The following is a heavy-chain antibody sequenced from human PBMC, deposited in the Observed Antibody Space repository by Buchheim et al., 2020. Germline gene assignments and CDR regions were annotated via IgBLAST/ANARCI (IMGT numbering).Heavy chain of an antibody. D-gene: IGHD3-22*01. CDR1: GFTFSSYS. J-gene: IGHJ5*02. CDR3: ARDLDSSGYYINWFDP. CDR2: ISSSSTI. Sequence: EVQLVESGGGLVQPGGSLRLSCAASGFTFSSYSMNWVRQAPGKGLEWLSYISSSSTIYYADSVKGRFTISRDHAKNSLYLPMNSLRAEDTAVYYCARDLDSSGYYINWFDPWGQGTL. V-gene: IGHV3-48*01.